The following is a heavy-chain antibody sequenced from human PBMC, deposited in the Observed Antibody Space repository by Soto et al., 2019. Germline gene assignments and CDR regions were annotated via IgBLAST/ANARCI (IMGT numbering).Heavy chain of an antibody. Sequence: PGGSLRLSCAASGFTFSSYAMSWVRQAPGKGLEWVSAISGSGGSTYYADSVKGRFTISRDNSKNTLYLQMNSLRAEDTAVYYCAKDPRYDSSGYSHFDYWGQGTLVTVSS. J-gene: IGHJ4*02. CDR3: AKDPRYDSSGYSHFDY. CDR1: GFTFSSYA. CDR2: ISGSGGST. V-gene: IGHV3-23*01. D-gene: IGHD3-22*01.